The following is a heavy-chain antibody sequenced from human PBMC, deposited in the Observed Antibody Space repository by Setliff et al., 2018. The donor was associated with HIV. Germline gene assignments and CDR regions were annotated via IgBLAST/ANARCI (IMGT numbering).Heavy chain of an antibody. D-gene: IGHD4-17*01. V-gene: IGHV3-30-3*01. CDR2: ISYDGTNK. Sequence: GGSLRLSCAASGFTFSSYAMHWVRQAPGKGLEWVAVISYDGTNKYFADSVKGRFTISRDNPKNTLYLQMNSLRGGDTAMYYCAKDRHGDYFHYYGMDVWGQGTTVTVSS. CDR1: GFTFSSYA. J-gene: IGHJ6*02. CDR3: AKDRHGDYFHYYGMDV.